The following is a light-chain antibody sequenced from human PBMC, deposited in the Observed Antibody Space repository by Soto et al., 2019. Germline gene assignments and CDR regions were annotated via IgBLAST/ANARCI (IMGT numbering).Light chain of an antibody. CDR3: SSYTPSNTRQIV. CDR2: DVT. J-gene: IGLJ1*01. CDR1: SSDVGGYNY. V-gene: IGLV2-14*03. Sequence: QSVLTQPASVSGSPGQSITISCTGTSSDVGGYNYVSWYQHHPGKAPKLIIYDVTNRPSGVSNPFSGSKSGNTASLTISGLQPEDEADYYCSSYTPSNTRQIVFGTGTQLTVL.